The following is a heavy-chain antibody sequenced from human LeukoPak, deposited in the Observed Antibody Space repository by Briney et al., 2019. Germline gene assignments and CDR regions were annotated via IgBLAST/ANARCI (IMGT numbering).Heavy chain of an antibody. V-gene: IGHV3-53*01. CDR2: IYSGGRR. CDR1: GLNVSRNY. CDR3: ARDGGSGWSSAFFDF. J-gene: IGHJ4*02. Sequence: PGGSLRLSCVASGLNVSRNYMSWVRQAPGKGLEWVAVIYSGGRRDYADSVKGRLTISRDDSKNTFYLQMSSLRVEDTAVYHCARDGGSGWSSAFFDFWGQGTLVTVSS. D-gene: IGHD6-19*01.